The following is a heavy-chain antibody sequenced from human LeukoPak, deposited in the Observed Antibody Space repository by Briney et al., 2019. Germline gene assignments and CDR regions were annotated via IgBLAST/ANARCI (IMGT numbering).Heavy chain of an antibody. CDR3: TKDRYFDWLLCNY. CDR2: IKTKADGGTT. Sequence: GGSLRLSCAASGFTFSNAWMSWDRQAPGKGLEWVGRIKTKADGGTTDYAAPVKGRFTISRDDSKNTLFLQMNSLGTEDTAVYFCTKDRYFDWLLCNYWGQGTLVTVSS. CDR1: GFTFSNAW. D-gene: IGHD3-9*01. V-gene: IGHV3-15*01. J-gene: IGHJ4*02.